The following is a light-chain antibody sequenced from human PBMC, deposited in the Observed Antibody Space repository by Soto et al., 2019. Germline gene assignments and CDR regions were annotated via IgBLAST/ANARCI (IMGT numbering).Light chain of an antibody. CDR1: ESVFYSSNNKNY. CDR3: QQYYTTPLT. CDR2: WAS. V-gene: IGKV4-1*01. Sequence: IVMTQSPDSLAVSLVERATINLESSESVFYSSNNKNYLAWYQKRPGQPPNLLIYWASTRESGVPDRFSGSGSGTDFTLTISSLQAEDVAVYYCQQYYTTPLTFGGGTKVDIK. J-gene: IGKJ4*01.